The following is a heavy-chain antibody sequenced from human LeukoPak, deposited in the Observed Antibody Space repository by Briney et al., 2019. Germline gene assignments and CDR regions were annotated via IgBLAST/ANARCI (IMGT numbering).Heavy chain of an antibody. CDR3: ARHSFYYYYMDV. J-gene: IGHJ6*03. V-gene: IGHV1-69*05. Sequence: ASVKVSCKASGGTFSSYAISWVRQAPGQGLEWMGRIIPIFGTANYAQKFQGRVTITTDESTSTAYMELSSLRSEDTAVYYCARHSFYYYYMDVWGKGTTVTVSS. CDR2: IIPIFGTA. CDR1: GGTFSSYA. D-gene: IGHD2-15*01.